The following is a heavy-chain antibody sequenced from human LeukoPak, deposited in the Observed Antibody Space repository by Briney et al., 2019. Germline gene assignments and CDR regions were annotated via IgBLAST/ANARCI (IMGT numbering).Heavy chain of an antibody. D-gene: IGHD6-13*01. CDR3: ARHLGRITAAAPRWFDP. CDR1: GYSFTSYW. J-gene: IGHJ5*02. CDR2: IYPGDSDT. Sequence: GESLQISCKGSGYSFTSYWIGWVRQMPGKGLEWMGIIYPGDSDTRYSPSFQGQVTISADKSISTAYLQWSSLKASDTAMYYCARHLGRITAAAPRWFDPWGQGTLVTVSS. V-gene: IGHV5-51*01.